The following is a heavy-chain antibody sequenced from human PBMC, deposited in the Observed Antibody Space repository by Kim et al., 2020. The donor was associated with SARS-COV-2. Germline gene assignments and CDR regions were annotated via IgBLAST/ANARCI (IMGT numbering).Heavy chain of an antibody. V-gene: IGHV3-21*01. D-gene: IGHD2-2*01. CDR3: ARGRYCSTTTCYLDY. J-gene: IGHJ4*02. Sequence: GGSLRLSCAASGFTFSSYTMNWVRQAPGKGPEWVSSMSGNSGYIYYSDSVKGRFTISRDNAKNSLYLQMNSLRAEDTAVYYCARGRYCSTTTCYLDYWGQGTLVTVSS. CDR2: MSGNSGYI. CDR1: GFTFSSYT.